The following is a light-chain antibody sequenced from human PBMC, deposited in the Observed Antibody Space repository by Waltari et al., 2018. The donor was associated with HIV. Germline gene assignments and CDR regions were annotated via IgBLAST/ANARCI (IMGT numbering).Light chain of an antibody. CDR2: DVS. V-gene: IGLV2-14*03. CDR1: SNDVGGYNY. CDR3: ESDTSTRVWV. J-gene: IGLJ3*02. Sequence: QSALTQPASVSGSPGQSITISCTGSSNDVGGYNYVSWYQQHPGKAPRLMIYDVSTRPSGVSERLSGSKSGDTASLTISGLQPEDEAEYYCESDTSTRVWVFGGGTRLTVL.